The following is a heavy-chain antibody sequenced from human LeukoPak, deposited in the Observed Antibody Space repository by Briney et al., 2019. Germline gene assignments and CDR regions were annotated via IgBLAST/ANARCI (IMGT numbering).Heavy chain of an antibody. CDR3: ARGDSSGYQFPLRK. D-gene: IGHD3-22*01. Sequence: PGGSLRLSCAASRFTFSSYEMNWVRQAPGKGLEWVSYISSSGATIYYADSVKGRFTISRDNAENSLFLQMNSLRAEDTAIYYCARGDSSGYQFPLRKWGQGTLVTVSS. V-gene: IGHV3-48*03. CDR2: ISSSGATI. CDR1: RFTFSSYE. J-gene: IGHJ4*02.